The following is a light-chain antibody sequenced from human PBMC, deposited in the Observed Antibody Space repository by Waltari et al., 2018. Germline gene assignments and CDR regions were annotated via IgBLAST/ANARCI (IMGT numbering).Light chain of an antibody. J-gene: IGLJ7*01. CDR2: ENS. V-gene: IGLV1-51*02. CDR1: RSHIGNNY. Sequence: QSVLTPPPSVSAAPGQRVTISCSGGRSHIGNNYVSWYRQFPGTAPKLLIYENSERPSGIPGRFSGSKSGTSATLDITGLQAGDEADYYCGTWDSGLSGAVFGGGTHLTVL. CDR3: GTWDSGLSGAV.